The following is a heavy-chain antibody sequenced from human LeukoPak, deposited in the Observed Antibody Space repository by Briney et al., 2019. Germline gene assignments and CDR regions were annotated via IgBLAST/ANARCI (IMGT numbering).Heavy chain of an antibody. V-gene: IGHV3-23*01. D-gene: IGHD5-18*01. J-gene: IGHJ4*02. CDR3: AKETGGNSYGYLYDY. CDR2: IGGGGST. Sequence: GGSLRLSCAASGFTLSSYAMSWVRQAPGKGLEWVSSIGGGGSTYYADSVKGRFTISRDNSKNTLYLQMNSLRAEDTAAYYCAKETGGNSYGYLYDYWGQGTLVTVSS. CDR1: GFTLSSYA.